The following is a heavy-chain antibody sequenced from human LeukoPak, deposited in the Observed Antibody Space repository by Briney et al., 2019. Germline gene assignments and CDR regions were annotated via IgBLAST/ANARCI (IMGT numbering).Heavy chain of an antibody. J-gene: IGHJ6*02. Sequence: SSETLSLTCTVSGGSISSGGYYWSWIRQHPGKGLEWIGYIYYSGSTYYNPSLKSRVTISVDTSKNQFSLKLSSVTAADTAVYYCARSGSWPYCSGGSCYSKSYYGMDVWGQGTTVTVSS. D-gene: IGHD2-15*01. CDR3: ARSGSWPYCSGGSCYSKSYYGMDV. CDR1: GGSISSGGYY. V-gene: IGHV4-31*03. CDR2: IYYSGST.